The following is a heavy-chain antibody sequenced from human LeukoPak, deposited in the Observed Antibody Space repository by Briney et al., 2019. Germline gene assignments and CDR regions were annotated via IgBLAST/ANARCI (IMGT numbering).Heavy chain of an antibody. J-gene: IGHJ4*02. CDR3: ARGGYSGYESTDY. CDR2: INANTGGT. V-gene: IGHV1-2*02. CDR1: GYRFTGYY. D-gene: IGHD5-12*01. Sequence: ASLKVSCKASGYRFTGYYMHWVRQAPGQGLEWVGWINANTGGTNYAQKFQGRVTMTRDTSISTAYMELSRLRSDDTAMYYCARGGYSGYESTDYWGQGTLVTVSS.